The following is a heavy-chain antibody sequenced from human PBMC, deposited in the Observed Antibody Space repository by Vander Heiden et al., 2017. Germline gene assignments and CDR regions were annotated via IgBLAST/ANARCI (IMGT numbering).Heavy chain of an antibody. V-gene: IGHV3-7*01. CDR3: ARGSLYGDYVS. CDR2: MNQDGSEK. D-gene: IGHD4-17*01. CDR1: GFTCSGFW. Sequence: EVQLVESGGGLVQPGGSLRLSCAASGFTCSGFWMSWVRQAPGKGLEWVANMNQDGSEKYYVDSVKGRFTISRDNAKNSLYLQMNSLRAEDTAVYYCARGSLYGDYVSWGQGTLVTVSS. J-gene: IGHJ4*02.